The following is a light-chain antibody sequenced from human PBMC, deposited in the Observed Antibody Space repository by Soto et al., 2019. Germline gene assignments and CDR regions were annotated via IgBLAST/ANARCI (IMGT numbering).Light chain of an antibody. J-gene: IGLJ3*02. CDR3: AAWDDNLNVVV. CDR2: EDD. Sequence: NFMLTQPHSVSESPGKTVTISCTGSGGSIASNYVQWFQQRPGSAPTTVIYEDDQRPSGVPDRFSGSKSGTSASLAISGLQSEDEADYYCAAWDDNLNVVVFGGGTKLTVL. CDR1: GGSIASNY. V-gene: IGLV6-57*02.